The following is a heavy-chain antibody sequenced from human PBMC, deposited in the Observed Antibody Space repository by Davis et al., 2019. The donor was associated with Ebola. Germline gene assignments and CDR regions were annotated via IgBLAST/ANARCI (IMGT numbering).Heavy chain of an antibody. Sequence: GGSLRLSCAASGFTFSSYAMSWVRQPPGKGLEWVSAISGSGGSTYYADSVKGRFTISRDNSKNTLYLQMNSLRAEDTAVYYCANLDYGDNSGFDYWGQGTLVTVSS. V-gene: IGHV3-23*01. CDR3: ANLDYGDNSGFDY. CDR1: GFTFSSYA. D-gene: IGHD4-23*01. CDR2: ISGSGGST. J-gene: IGHJ4*02.